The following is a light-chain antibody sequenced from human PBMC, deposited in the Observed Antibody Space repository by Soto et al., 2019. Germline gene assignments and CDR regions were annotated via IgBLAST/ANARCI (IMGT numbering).Light chain of an antibody. CDR3: QHHGGSPLFT. Sequence: EIVLTQSPGTLSLSPGERATLSCRASQSVNRYLTWYQQKPGQAPRLLIYGASSRATGIPDRFSGSGSGTDFTPTISRLEHEDFSVYYCQHHGGSPLFTFGPGTRVDIK. CDR2: GAS. J-gene: IGKJ3*01. V-gene: IGKV3-20*01. CDR1: QSVNRY.